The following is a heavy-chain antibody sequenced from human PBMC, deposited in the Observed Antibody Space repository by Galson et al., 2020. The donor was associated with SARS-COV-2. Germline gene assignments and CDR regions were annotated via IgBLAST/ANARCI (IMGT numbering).Heavy chain of an antibody. D-gene: IGHD7-27*01. CDR1: GFKFSDYY. Sequence: GGSLRLSCAASGFKFSDYYMAWMRQAPGKGLEWVSYISNRGGSTIYYADSVKGRFTISRDNAKNSLYLQMDNLRAEDTAVYYCARERGWGYFDYWGQGVLVTVSS. CDR2: ISNRGGSTI. V-gene: IGHV3-11*01. J-gene: IGHJ4*02. CDR3: ARERGWGYFDY.